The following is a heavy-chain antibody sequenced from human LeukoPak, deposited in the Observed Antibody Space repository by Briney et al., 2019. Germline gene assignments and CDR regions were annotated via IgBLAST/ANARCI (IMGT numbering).Heavy chain of an antibody. D-gene: IGHD3-22*01. V-gene: IGHV3-23*01. J-gene: IGHJ4*02. CDR2: ISGSGSDGST. CDR3: AKSGYSISYFDY. CDR1: GFSFSSYA. Sequence: QPGGSLRLSCAASGFSFSSYAMSWVRQAPGKGLEWVSVISGSGSDGSTYYADSVKGRFTISRDNSKNTVYLHMNSLRAEGTAIYYCAKSGYSISYFDYWGQGTLVTVSS.